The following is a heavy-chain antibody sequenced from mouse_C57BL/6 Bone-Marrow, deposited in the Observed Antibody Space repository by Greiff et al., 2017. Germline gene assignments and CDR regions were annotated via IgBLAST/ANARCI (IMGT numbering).Heavy chain of an antibody. J-gene: IGHJ2*01. D-gene: IGHD4-1*01. Sequence: QVQLQQPGAELVKPGASVKLSCKASGYTFTSYWMQWVKQRPGQGLEWIGEIDPSDSYTNYNQKFKGKATLTVETSSSTAYMQLSSLTSEDSAVYYCASNFFFDYWGQGTTLTVSS. V-gene: IGHV1-50*01. CDR1: GYTFTSYW. CDR2: IDPSDSYT. CDR3: ASNFFFDY.